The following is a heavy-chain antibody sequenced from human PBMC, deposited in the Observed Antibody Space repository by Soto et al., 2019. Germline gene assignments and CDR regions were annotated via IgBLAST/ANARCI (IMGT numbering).Heavy chain of an antibody. J-gene: IGHJ3*01. CDR1: GGSMSNSYYY. Sequence: PSETLSLTCTVSGGSMSNSYYYWSWVRQTPGKGLEWIGHVFHSGRTYYNPSLKGRVGILVDTSRNQFSLNLNSMTVADAAVYYCARWVEVSLDYFDVWGRGTMVTVSS. D-gene: IGHD5-12*01. V-gene: IGHV4-30-4*01. CDR2: VFHSGRT. CDR3: ARWVEVSLDYFDV.